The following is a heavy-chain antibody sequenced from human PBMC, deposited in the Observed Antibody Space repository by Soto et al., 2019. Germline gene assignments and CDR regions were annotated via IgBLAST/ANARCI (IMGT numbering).Heavy chain of an antibody. CDR2: INPNSGGT. CDR3: ARDFRAYCGGDCYSGAFDI. V-gene: IGHV1-2*04. Sequence: ASVKVSCKASGYTFTGYYMHWVRQAPGQGLEWMGWINPNSGGTNYAQKFQGWVTMTRDTSISTAYMELSRLRSDDTAVYYCARDFRAYCGGDCYSGAFDIWGQGTMVTVSS. J-gene: IGHJ3*02. D-gene: IGHD2-21*02. CDR1: GYTFTGYY.